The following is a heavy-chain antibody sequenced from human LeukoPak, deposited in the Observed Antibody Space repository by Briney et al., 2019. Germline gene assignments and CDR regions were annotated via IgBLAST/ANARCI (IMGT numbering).Heavy chain of an antibody. Sequence: ASVKVSCKVSGYTLTELSMHWVRQPPGKGLEWMRGFEPEDGETIYAQKFQGRVTMTEDTSTDTAYMELSTLRSEDTAVYYCAFLDIYDGSGYYKGYFNYWGQGTLVTVSS. CDR2: FEPEDGET. CDR3: AFLDIYDGSGYYKGYFNY. V-gene: IGHV1-24*01. D-gene: IGHD3-22*01. J-gene: IGHJ4*02. CDR1: GYTLTELS.